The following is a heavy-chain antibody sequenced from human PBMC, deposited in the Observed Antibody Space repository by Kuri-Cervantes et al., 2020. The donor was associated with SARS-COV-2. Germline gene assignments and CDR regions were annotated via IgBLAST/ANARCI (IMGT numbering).Heavy chain of an antibody. Sequence: GGSLRLSCAASGFTFSNYEMNWVRQAPGKGLEWVSYISSSGSTIYYADSVKGRFTISRDNAKNSLYLHMNSLRAEDTALYYCGRNSEVAGAAAVDFWGRGTLVTVSS. CDR3: GRNSEVAGAAAVDF. J-gene: IGHJ4*02. V-gene: IGHV3-48*03. D-gene: IGHD6-19*01. CDR1: GFTFSNYE. CDR2: ISSSGSTI.